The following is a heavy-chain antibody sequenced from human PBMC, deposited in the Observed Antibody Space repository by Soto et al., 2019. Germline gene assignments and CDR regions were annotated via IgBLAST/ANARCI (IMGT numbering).Heavy chain of an antibody. CDR2: IHPSGDT. CDR3: VRGYCTTSPYSGGFQF. Sequence: QVQLVQSGAELKKPGASVKVACKASGYKFTTYFIHWVRQAPGQGLEWMGMIHPSGDTGYAQKFRGRVTMTIFTSTTTAYMELRNLTSEDTAVYFSVRGYCTTSPYSGGFQFWGQGPLVTVSS. D-gene: IGHD2-15*01. CDR1: GYKFTTYF. V-gene: IGHV1-46*01. J-gene: IGHJ1*01.